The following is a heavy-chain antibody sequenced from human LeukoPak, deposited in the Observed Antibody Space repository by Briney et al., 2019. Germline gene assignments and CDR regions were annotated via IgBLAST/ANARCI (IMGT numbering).Heavy chain of an antibody. CDR3: AKAKEYWKNAFDI. J-gene: IGHJ3*02. Sequence: GGSLRLSCAASGFTFSSYGMHWVRQAPGKGLEWVAVISYDGSNKYYADSVKGRFTISRVNSKNTLYLQMNSLRAEDTAVYYCAKAKEYWKNAFDIWGQGTMVTVSS. V-gene: IGHV3-30*18. CDR1: GFTFSSYG. D-gene: IGHD1-1*01. CDR2: ISYDGSNK.